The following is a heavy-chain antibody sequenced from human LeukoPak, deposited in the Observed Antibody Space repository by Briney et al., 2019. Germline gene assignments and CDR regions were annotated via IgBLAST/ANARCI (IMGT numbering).Heavy chain of an antibody. J-gene: IGHJ4*02. V-gene: IGHV3-21*01. D-gene: IGHD1-26*01. CDR1: GFSLSSYT. Sequence: GGSLRLSCAASGFSLSSYTMNWVRQAPGKGLEWVSSITSTSSYIYYADSVKGRLTISRDNAKNSLYLRMNSLRAEDTAVYYCARGSGSYDYWGQGTLVTVSS. CDR2: ITSTSSYI. CDR3: ARGSGSYDY.